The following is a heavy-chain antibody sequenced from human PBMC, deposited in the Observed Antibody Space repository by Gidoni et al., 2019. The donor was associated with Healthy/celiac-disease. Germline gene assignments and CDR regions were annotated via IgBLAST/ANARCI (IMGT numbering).Heavy chain of an antibody. CDR1: GGSFSGYY. Sequence: QVQLQQWGAGLLKPSETLSLTCAVYGGSFSGYYWSWIRQPPGKGLGWFGEINHSGSTNYNPSLKSRVTISVDTSKNQFSLKLSSVTAADTAVYYCAKTGAGANDYWGQGTLVTVSS. D-gene: IGHD1-26*01. CDR2: INHSGST. V-gene: IGHV4-34*01. CDR3: AKTGAGANDY. J-gene: IGHJ4*02.